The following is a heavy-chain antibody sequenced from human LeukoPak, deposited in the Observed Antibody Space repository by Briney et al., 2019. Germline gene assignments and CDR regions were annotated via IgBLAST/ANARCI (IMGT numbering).Heavy chain of an antibody. D-gene: IGHD3-10*01. J-gene: IGHJ4*02. CDR3: ARMVRGRRRYYFDY. CDR2: ISSSSSYI. CDR1: GYTFSTYW. V-gene: IGHV3-21*01. Sequence: PGGSLRLSCAASGYTFSTYWMHWVRQAPGKGLEWVSSISSSSSYIYYADSVKGRFTISRDNAKNSLYLQMNSLRAEDTAVYYCARMVRGRRRYYFDYWGQGTLVTVSS.